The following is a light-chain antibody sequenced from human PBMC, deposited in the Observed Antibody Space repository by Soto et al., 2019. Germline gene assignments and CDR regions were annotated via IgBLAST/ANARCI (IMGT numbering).Light chain of an antibody. V-gene: IGLV2-8*01. CDR2: EVT. J-gene: IGLJ1*01. CDR3: SSYAGSNPYV. CDR1: SNDVGIYNS. Sequence: LNHPLSAAGSPGQSVTISCTGTSNDVGIYNSVSWYQQHPGKAPKLMIYEVTKRPSGVPDRFSGSKSGNTASLTVSGLQAEDEADYYCSSYAGSNPYVFGTGTKVTVL.